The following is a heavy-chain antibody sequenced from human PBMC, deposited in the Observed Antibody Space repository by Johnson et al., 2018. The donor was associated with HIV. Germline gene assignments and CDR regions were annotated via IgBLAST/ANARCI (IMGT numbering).Heavy chain of an antibody. D-gene: IGHD2-15*01. J-gene: IGHJ3*02. V-gene: IGHV3-66*03. CDR1: GFTVSSNY. CDR2: IYSGGST. CDR3: AKDPGGGYCSGGSCYWGAFDI. Sequence: VQLVESGGGLIQPGGSLRLSCAASGFTVSSNYMSWVRQAPGKGLEWVSVIYSGGSTYYADSVKGRFTISRDNSKNTLSLQMNSLRAEDTAVYYCAKDPGGGYCSGGSCYWGAFDIWGQGTMVTVSS.